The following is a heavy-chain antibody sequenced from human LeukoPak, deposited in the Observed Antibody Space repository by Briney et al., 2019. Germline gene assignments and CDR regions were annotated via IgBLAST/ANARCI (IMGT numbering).Heavy chain of an antibody. CDR2: INPNSGAT. J-gene: IGHJ4*02. Sequence: ASVTVSCKASGYTFTDYSIHWVRQAPGQGLEWMGWINPNSGATNYAQKFQGRVTLTRDTSISITYMDLSSLSSDDTAVYYCARDNNSRGKAYWGQGTLVTVSS. CDR1: GYTFTDYS. CDR3: ARDNNSRGKAY. D-gene: IGHD4-23*01. V-gene: IGHV1-2*02.